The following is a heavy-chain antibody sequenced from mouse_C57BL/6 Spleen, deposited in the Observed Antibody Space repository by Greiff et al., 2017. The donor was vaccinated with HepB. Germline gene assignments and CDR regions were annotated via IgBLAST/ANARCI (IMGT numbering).Heavy chain of an antibody. V-gene: IGHV5-17*01. CDR3: ARCRGSTWYFDV. D-gene: IGHD3-1*01. CDR1: GFTFSDYG. J-gene: IGHJ1*03. Sequence: EVKLVESGGGLVKPGGSLKLSCAASGFTFSDYGMHWVRQAPEKGLEWVAYISSGSSTIYYADTVKGRFTISRDNAKNTLFLQMTSLRSEDTAMYYCARCRGSTWYFDVWGTGTTVTVSS. CDR2: ISSGSSTI.